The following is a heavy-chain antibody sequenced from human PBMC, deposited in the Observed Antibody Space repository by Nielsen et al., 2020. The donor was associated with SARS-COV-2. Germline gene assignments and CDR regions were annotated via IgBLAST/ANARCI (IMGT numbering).Heavy chain of an antibody. V-gene: IGHV5-51*01. CDR2: IYPSDSDA. Sequence: GESLKISCKASGYRFTSNWIGWVRQMPGKGLEWMASIYPSDSDARYSPSFQGQVSISVDKSITTAYLQWSSLKASDTAMYYCARQRTGGVTIFGVVPNYFDYWGQGTLVTVSS. CDR3: ARQRTGGVTIFGVVPNYFDY. CDR1: GYRFTSNW. J-gene: IGHJ4*02. D-gene: IGHD3-3*01.